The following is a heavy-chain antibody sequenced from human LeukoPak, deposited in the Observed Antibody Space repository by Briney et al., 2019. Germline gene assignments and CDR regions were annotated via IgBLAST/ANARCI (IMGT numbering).Heavy chain of an antibody. CDR3: ARELLEDFGYYWYFDL. Sequence: SQTLSLTCAISGDSVSSNSAAWNWIRQSPSRGLEWLGRAYYRSKWYNDYAVSVKSRITINPDTSKNQFSLQLNSVTPEDTAVYYCARELLEDFGYYWYFDLWGRGTLVTVSS. J-gene: IGHJ2*01. CDR2: AYYRSKWYN. CDR1: GDSVSSNSAA. D-gene: IGHD2-15*01. V-gene: IGHV6-1*01.